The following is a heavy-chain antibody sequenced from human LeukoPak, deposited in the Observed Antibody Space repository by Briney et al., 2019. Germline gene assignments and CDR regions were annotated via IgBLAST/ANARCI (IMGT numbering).Heavy chain of an antibody. D-gene: IGHD6-13*01. CDR2: IYYSGST. Sequence: PSETLSLTCTVSGGSTSRYYWSWIRQPPGKRLEWIGYIYYSGSTTYNPSLKSRVTISIDTSNNRFSLNLTSVTAADTAVYYCARLPGIAAVWGQGTLVIVSS. CDR1: GGSTSRYY. J-gene: IGHJ1*01. CDR3: ARLPGIAAV. V-gene: IGHV4-59*08.